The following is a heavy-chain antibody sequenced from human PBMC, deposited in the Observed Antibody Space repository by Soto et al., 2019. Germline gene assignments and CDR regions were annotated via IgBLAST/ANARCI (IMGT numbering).Heavy chain of an antibody. V-gene: IGHV4-34*01. Sequence: QVPLQQWGAGLLKPSETLSLTCAVYGGSFSGYYWSWIRQPPGKGLEWIGEINHSGSTNYNPSLKSRVTISVDTSKNQFSLKLSSVTAADTAVYYCARWDYIWGSYRFDYWGQGTLVTVSS. CDR1: GGSFSGYY. CDR3: ARWDYIWGSYRFDY. J-gene: IGHJ4*02. D-gene: IGHD3-16*02. CDR2: INHSGST.